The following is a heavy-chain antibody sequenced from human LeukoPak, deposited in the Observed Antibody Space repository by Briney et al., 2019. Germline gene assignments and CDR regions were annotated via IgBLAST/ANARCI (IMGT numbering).Heavy chain of an antibody. CDR2: ISYDGSNK. J-gene: IGHJ3*02. CDR3: AKDNFRTYHAFDI. CDR1: GFTFSSYG. Sequence: PGGSLRLSCAASGFTFSSYGMHWVRQAPGKGLEWVAVISYDGSNKYYADSVKGRFTISRDNSKNTLYLQMNSLRAEDTAVYYCAKDNFRTYHAFDIWGQGTMVTVSS. V-gene: IGHV3-30*18. D-gene: IGHD1-14*01.